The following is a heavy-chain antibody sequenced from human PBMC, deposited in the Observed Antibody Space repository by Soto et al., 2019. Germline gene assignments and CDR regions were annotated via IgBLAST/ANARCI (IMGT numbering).Heavy chain of an antibody. V-gene: IGHV4-59*08. CDR3: ARHNYDGSGYYYYYYGMDV. D-gene: IGHD3-22*01. CDR2: IYYGGTT. CDR1: GGSFRPNY. Sequence: PSQNLSLTYTVSGGSFRPNYWICIRQPLGKGLEWVGYIYYGGTTSYNPSLQSRVTISVDTSKNQFSLKLSSVTAADTAVYYCARHNYDGSGYYYYYYGMDVWGQGTTVT. J-gene: IGHJ6*02.